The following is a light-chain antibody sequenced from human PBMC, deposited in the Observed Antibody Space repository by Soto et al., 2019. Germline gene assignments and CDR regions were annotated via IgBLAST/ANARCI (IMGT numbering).Light chain of an antibody. CDR3: QQYNNWGT. CDR1: QSVSSN. CDR2: GAS. V-gene: IGKV3-15*01. J-gene: IGKJ1*01. Sequence: EIVMTQSPATLSVYPGERATLSCRASQSVSSNLAWYQQKPGQAPRLLIYGASTRATGIPARFSGSGSGTEFTLTISSLQSEDVAVYYCQQYNNWGTFGKGTKVDIK.